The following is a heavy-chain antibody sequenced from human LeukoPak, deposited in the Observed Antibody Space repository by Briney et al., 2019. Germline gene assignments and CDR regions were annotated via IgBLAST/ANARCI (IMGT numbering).Heavy chain of an antibody. Sequence: RPGGSLRLSCAASGFTFNSHAMHWVRQAPGKGLEWVALIWYDGSKKYYADSVKGQFTFSRDNSKNTFSLQMNSLRAEDTALYYCARGHGYNFQFFDYWGQGTLVTVFS. CDR1: GFTFNSHA. J-gene: IGHJ4*02. CDR2: IWYDGSKK. D-gene: IGHD5-24*01. CDR3: ARGHGYNFQFFDY. V-gene: IGHV3-33*08.